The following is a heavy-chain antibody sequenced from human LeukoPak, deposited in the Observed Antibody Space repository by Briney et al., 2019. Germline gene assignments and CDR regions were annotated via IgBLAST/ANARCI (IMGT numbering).Heavy chain of an antibody. CDR3: AELGITMIGGV. Sequence: GGSLRLSCAASGFTFNKYTMNWVRQAPGKGLEWVSSITSSSSYIYYADSVKGRFTISRDNAKNSLYLQMNSLRAEDTAVYYCAELGITMIGGVWGKGTTVTISS. CDR1: GFTFNKYT. V-gene: IGHV3-21*01. CDR2: ITSSSSYI. D-gene: IGHD3-10*02. J-gene: IGHJ6*04.